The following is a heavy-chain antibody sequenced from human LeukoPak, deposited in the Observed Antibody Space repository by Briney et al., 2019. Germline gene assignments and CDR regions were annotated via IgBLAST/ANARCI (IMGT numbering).Heavy chain of an antibody. Sequence: PGGSLRLSCAASGFTFSNYAMHWVRQPPGKGLEWVSLISWDGGITYYADSVRGRFTISRDNSKNSLSLEMNSLRTEDTALYYCAKDSNTGGYSFGSWGQGTLVTVTS. CDR1: GFTFSNYA. CDR3: AKDSNTGGYSFGS. D-gene: IGHD5-12*01. J-gene: IGHJ4*02. V-gene: IGHV3-43*01. CDR2: ISWDGGIT.